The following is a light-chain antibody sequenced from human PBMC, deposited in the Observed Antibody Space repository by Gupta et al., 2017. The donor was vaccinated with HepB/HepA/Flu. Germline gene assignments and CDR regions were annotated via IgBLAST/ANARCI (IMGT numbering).Light chain of an antibody. V-gene: IGLV3-19*01. Sequence: SSELTQDPAVSVALGQTVWITCQGDSLRSYFASWYQQKPGQAPVLVLYGKNNRPSGIPDRFSGSTSGNTASLTITGAQAEDEADYYCNSRDSSGNHYVFGTGTKVTVL. CDR2: GKN. J-gene: IGLJ1*01. CDR3: NSRDSSGNHYV. CDR1: SLRSYF.